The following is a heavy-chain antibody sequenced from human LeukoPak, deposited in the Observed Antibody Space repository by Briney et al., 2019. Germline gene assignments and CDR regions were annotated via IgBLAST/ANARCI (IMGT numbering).Heavy chain of an antibody. CDR1: GGSISSSSYY. CDR2: IYYSGSA. Sequence: SETLSLTCTVSGGSISSSSYYWGWIRQPPGKGLEWIGSIYYSGSAYYNPSLKSRVTISVDTSKNQFSLKLSSVTAADTAVYYCARVSSGWYYFDYWGQGTLVTVSS. D-gene: IGHD6-19*01. J-gene: IGHJ4*02. V-gene: IGHV4-39*07. CDR3: ARVSSGWYYFDY.